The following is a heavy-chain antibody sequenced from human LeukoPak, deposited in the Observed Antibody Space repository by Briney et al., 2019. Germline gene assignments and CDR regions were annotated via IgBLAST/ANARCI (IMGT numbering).Heavy chain of an antibody. CDR1: GGSFSSYY. D-gene: IGHD3-9*01. V-gene: IGHV4-34*01. CDR2: INHSGST. Sequence: SETLSLTCAVYGGSFSSYYWSWIRQPPGKGLEWIGEINHSGSTNYNPSLKSRVTISVDTSKNQFSLKLSSVTAADTAVYYCARGGEDYDILTGYYPLVYWGQGTLVTVSS. J-gene: IGHJ4*02. CDR3: ARGGEDYDILTGYYPLVY.